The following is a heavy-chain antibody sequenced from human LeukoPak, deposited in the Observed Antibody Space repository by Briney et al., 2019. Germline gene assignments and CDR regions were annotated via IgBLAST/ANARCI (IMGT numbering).Heavy chain of an antibody. CDR3: ARGRYSNKDY. J-gene: IGHJ4*02. V-gene: IGHV4-39*07. CDR2: IYYYGGA. D-gene: IGHD4-11*01. CDR1: GGSISSSSYH. Sequence: SETLSLTCTVSGGSISSSSYHWGWIRQPPGKGLEWIGSIYYYGGAYYNPSLKSRVTISVDTSKNQFSLKLSSVTAADTAVYYCARGRYSNKDYWGQGTLVTVSS.